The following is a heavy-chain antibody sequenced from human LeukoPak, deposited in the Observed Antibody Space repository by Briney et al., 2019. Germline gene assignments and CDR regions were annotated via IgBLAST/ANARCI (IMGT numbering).Heavy chain of an antibody. Sequence: SGTLSLTCAVSGGSISNSNWWNWVRQPPGKGLEWIGEIYHSGSTNYNPSLRSRVTISVDRSKNQFALKLSSVTAADTAMYYCACYYDSSGYRFDYWGHGALVTVSS. CDR2: IYHSGST. D-gene: IGHD3-22*01. V-gene: IGHV4-4*02. CDR3: ACYYDSSGYRFDY. J-gene: IGHJ4*01. CDR1: GGSISNSNW.